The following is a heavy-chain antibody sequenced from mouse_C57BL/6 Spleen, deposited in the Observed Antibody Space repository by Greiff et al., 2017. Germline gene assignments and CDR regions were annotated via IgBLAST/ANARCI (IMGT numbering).Heavy chain of an antibody. V-gene: IGHV1-80*01. CDR3: ARSSYYSNYDYAMDY. CDR1: GYAFRSYW. D-gene: IGHD2-5*01. Sequence: VQLQQSGAELVKPGASVKISCKASGYAFRSYWMNWVKQRPGKGLEWIGQIYPGDGDTNYNGKFKGKATLTADKSSSTAYMQLSSLTSEDSAVYFCARSSYYSNYDYAMDYWGQGTSVTVSS. CDR2: IYPGDGDT. J-gene: IGHJ4*01.